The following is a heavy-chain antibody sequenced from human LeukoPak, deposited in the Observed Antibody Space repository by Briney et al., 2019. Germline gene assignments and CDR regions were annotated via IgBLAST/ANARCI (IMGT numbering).Heavy chain of an antibody. V-gene: IGHV3-7*01. CDR3: ARGGTSGYSSTRHFWGGNYYFDY. Sequence: GGSLRLSCGASGFTFDDYWMSWVRQAPGQGLEWVANINQDWSEKYYLDSAKGRFTISRDNARNSLYLQVNSLRAEDTAVYYCARGGTSGYSSTRHFWGGNYYFDYWGQGSLVTVSS. J-gene: IGHJ4*02. D-gene: IGHD2-2*01. CDR1: GFTFDDYW. CDR2: INQDWSEK.